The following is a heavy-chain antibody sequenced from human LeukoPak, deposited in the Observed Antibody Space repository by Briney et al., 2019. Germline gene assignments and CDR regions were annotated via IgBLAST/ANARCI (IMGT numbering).Heavy chain of an antibody. CDR2: MYPWGSA. CDR1: GFTLNTND. CDR3: VEPGGGDNCR. J-gene: IGHJ4*01. Sequence: GGSLRVSCAASGFTLNTNDMNWVRQAPGKGLEWVSIMYPWGSAFYTDSVKGRFTVTRDESKNMMFLQMKTLRPDDPGIYYWVEPGGGDNCRWGQGALVTVSS. D-gene: IGHD4-23*01. V-gene: IGHV3-53*05.